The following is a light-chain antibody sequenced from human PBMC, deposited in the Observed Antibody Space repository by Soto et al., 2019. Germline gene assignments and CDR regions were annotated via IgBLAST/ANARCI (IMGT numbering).Light chain of an antibody. CDR2: DVS. CDR1: SGDIGDYNY. Sequence: QSALTQPASVSVSPGQSITISCVGTSGDIGDYNYVSWYQQHQGKVPKVIIYDVSNRPSGVSYRFSGTKSGNTASLTVSGLHAEDEADYYCCSYTRSGTLIFGTGTKLTVL. J-gene: IGLJ1*01. V-gene: IGLV2-14*01. CDR3: CSYTRSGTLI.